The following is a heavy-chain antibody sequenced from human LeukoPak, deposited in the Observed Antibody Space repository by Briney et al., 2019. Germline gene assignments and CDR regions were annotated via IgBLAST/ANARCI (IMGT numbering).Heavy chain of an antibody. Sequence: GGSLRLSCGASGFTFSSYGMSWVRQAPGKGLEWVSAISGSGGRTNYADSVKGRFTISRDNSKNSLYLQMNSLRAEDTAVYYCAELGITMIGGVWGKGTTVTISS. CDR1: GFTFSSYG. CDR3: AELGITMIGGV. J-gene: IGHJ6*04. V-gene: IGHV3-23*01. D-gene: IGHD3-10*02. CDR2: ISGSGGRT.